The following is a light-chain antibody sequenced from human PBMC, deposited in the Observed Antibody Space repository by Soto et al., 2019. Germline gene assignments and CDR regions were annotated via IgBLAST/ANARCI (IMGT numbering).Light chain of an antibody. V-gene: IGKV3-20*01. CDR1: QSVSNN. CDR3: QQYGSSPLT. CDR2: GAS. Sequence: VMTQSPATLSLFPGERATLSCRASQSVSNNLAWYQQKSGQSPRLLIYGASSRATGIPDRFSGSGSGTDFTLTISRLEPEDFAVYYCQQYGSSPLTFGGGTKVEIK. J-gene: IGKJ4*01.